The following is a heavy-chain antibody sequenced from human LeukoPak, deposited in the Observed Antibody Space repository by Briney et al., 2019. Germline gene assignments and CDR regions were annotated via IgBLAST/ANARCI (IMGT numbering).Heavy chain of an antibody. CDR3: AIQVVVISYDYFDY. D-gene: IGHD3-22*01. CDR1: GYTFTSYG. J-gene: IGHJ4*02. V-gene: IGHV1-18*01. CDR2: NSAYNGNT. Sequence: ASVKVSCKASGYTFTSYGISWVRQAPGQGLEWMGWNSAYNGNTNYAQKLQGRVTMTTDTSTSTAYMELRSLRSDDTAVYYCAIQVVVISYDYFDYWGQGTLVTVSS.